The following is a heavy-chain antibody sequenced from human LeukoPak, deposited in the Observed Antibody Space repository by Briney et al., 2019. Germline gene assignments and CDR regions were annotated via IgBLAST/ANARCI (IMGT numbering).Heavy chain of an antibody. D-gene: IGHD3-16*01. CDR3: SGGNVFDI. J-gene: IGHJ3*02. V-gene: IGHV3-7*01. CDR2: IKEDGTVK. Sequence: GGSLRLSCAASGLIFSTYWMSWVRQAPGKGLEWVANIKEDGTVKQYVDSVKGRFTISRDNAKNSLYLQMNSLRVEDTAVYYCSGGNVFDIWGQGTLVTVSS. CDR1: GLIFSTYW.